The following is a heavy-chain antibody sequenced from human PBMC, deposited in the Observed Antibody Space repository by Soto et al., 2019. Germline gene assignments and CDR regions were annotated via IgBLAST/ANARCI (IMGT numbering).Heavy chain of an antibody. CDR1: GFTFNTYA. J-gene: IGHJ1*01. Sequence: PGGSLRLSCAASGFTFNTYAMSCVRQAPWKGLEWDSAISSRGGIIYYADSVKGRFTISRDNSKNTLYLQMNSLSDEDTAVYYCAKGPPVGLQYFRYWGQVTLVTVSS. V-gene: IGHV3-23*01. D-gene: IGHD1-26*01. CDR3: AKGPPVGLQYFRY. CDR2: ISSRGGII.